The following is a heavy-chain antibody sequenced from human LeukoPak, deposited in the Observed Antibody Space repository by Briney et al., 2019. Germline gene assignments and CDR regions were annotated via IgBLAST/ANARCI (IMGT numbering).Heavy chain of an antibody. CDR3: ARGLMGGVVVVAANHYYFDY. V-gene: IGHV4-34*01. Sequence: GSLRLSCAASGFTFSDYYWSWIRQPPGKGLEWIGEINHSGSTNYNPSLKSRVTISVDTSKNQFPLKLSSVTAADAAVYYCARGLMGGVVVVAANHYYFDYWGQGTLVTVSS. CDR1: GFTFSDYY. CDR2: INHSGST. J-gene: IGHJ4*02. D-gene: IGHD2-15*01.